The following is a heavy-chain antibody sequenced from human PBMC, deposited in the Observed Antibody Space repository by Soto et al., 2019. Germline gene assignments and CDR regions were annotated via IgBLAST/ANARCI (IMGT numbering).Heavy chain of an antibody. CDR3: ARGRENYSYFDY. V-gene: IGHV3-23*01. D-gene: IGHD1-26*01. CDR1: GFTFSSYA. J-gene: IGHJ4*02. Sequence: GGSLRLSCAASGFTFSSYAMSWVRQAPGKGLEWVSAISGSGGSTYYADSVKGRFTISRDNAKNTVFLQMSSLRAEDTAVYYCARGRENYSYFDYWSQGIVVTVSS. CDR2: ISGSGGST.